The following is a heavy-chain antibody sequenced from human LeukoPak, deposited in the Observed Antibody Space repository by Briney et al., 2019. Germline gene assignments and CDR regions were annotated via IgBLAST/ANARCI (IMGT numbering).Heavy chain of an antibody. V-gene: IGHV1-18*01. CDR2: ISGYNGNT. CDR3: ARRRSEEFDFDC. Sequence: ASVKLSCKASGYIFSTYGISWVRQAPGQGLEWMGCISGYNGNTNYAQKLKGRVTMTTDTSTSTAYMELRSLRSDDTAVYYCARRRSEEFDFDCWGQGTLVTVSS. D-gene: IGHD6-19*01. CDR1: GYIFSTYG. J-gene: IGHJ4*02.